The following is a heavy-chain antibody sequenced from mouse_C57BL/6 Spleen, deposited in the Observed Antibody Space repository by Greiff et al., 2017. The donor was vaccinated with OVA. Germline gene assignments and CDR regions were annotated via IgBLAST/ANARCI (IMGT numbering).Heavy chain of an antibody. CDR1: GYTFTNYW. V-gene: IGHV1-63*01. Sequence: VKLQQSGAELVRPGTSVKMSCKASGYTFTNYWIGWAKQRPGHGLEWIGDIYPGGGYTNYNEKFKGKATLTADKSSSTAYMQFSSLTSEDSAIYYCARRGYYGSSPHFDYWGQGTTLTVSS. D-gene: IGHD1-1*01. CDR2: IYPGGGYT. CDR3: ARRGYYGSSPHFDY. J-gene: IGHJ2*01.